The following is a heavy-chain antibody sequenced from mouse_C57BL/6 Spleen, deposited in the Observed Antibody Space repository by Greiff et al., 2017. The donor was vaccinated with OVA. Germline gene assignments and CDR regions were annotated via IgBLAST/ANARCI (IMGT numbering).Heavy chain of an antibody. D-gene: IGHD1-1*01. CDR1: GYSFTDYN. CDR2: INPNYGTT. V-gene: IGHV1-39*01. J-gene: IGHJ2*01. Sequence: VQLKEPGPELVKPGASVKISCKASGYSFTDYNMNWVKQSHGKSLEWIGVINPNYGTTSYNQKFKGKATLTVDQSSSTAYMQLNSLTSEDSAVYYCARGGSSYVGYYFDYWGQGTTLTVSS. CDR3: ARGGSSYVGYYFDY.